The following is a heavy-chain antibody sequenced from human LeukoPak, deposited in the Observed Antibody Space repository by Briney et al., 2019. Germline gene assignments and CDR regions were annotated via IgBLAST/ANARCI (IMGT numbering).Heavy chain of an antibody. J-gene: IGHJ4*02. CDR1: GGTVNSNY. D-gene: IGHD3-22*01. CDR2: MYSGGST. Sequence: PGGSLRLSCAASGGTVNSNYMSWDRQAPGKGLDWVSVMYSGGSTFYAQSVKGRFAISRDNSKNTLYLQMNSLRAEDTAVYYCASGYDSSGLFDYWGQGTLVTVSS. CDR3: ASGYDSSGLFDY. V-gene: IGHV3-53*01.